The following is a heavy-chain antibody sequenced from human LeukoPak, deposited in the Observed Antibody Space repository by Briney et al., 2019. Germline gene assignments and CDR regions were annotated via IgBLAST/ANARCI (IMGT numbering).Heavy chain of an antibody. CDR3: ARKGGFDY. D-gene: IGHD2-15*01. CDR1: GFTFSSYS. Sequence: PGGSLRLSCAASGFTFSSYSMNWVRQAPGKGLEWVSYISGSGTTIYYADSVKGRFTISRDTAKNSLYLQMNSLRAEDTAVYYCARKGGFDYWGQGTLVTVSS. V-gene: IGHV3-48*04. CDR2: ISGSGTTI. J-gene: IGHJ4*02.